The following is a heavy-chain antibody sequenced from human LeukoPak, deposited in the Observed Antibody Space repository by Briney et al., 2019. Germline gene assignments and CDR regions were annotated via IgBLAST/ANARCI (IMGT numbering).Heavy chain of an antibody. J-gene: IGHJ4*02. CDR2: IRYDGNKK. V-gene: IGHV3-30*02. D-gene: IGHD1-26*01. CDR3: AQWSRYFDY. CDR1: GFTFSDNY. Sequence: GGSLRLSCAASGFTFSDNYMSWIRQAPGKGLEWVAFIRYDGNKKYYADSVKGRFTISRDNSKNTLYLQMNSLRAEDTALYFCAQWSRYFDYWGQGTLVTVSS.